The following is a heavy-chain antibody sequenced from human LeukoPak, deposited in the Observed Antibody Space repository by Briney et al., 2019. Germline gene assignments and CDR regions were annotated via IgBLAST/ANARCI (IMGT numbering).Heavy chain of an antibody. CDR1: GASISSSLYY. CDR2: IYYGANT. CDR3: AGGQTLDWLSNYFDS. J-gene: IGHJ4*02. Sequence: SETLSLTCTVSGASISSSLYYWGWVRQPPGKGLEWVGSIYYGANTYYNPSLKSRLTISVDTPRNQVSLKLRSVTAADTALYFCAGGQTLDWLSNYFDSWGQGSLVIVSP. V-gene: IGHV4-39*01. D-gene: IGHD3-3*01.